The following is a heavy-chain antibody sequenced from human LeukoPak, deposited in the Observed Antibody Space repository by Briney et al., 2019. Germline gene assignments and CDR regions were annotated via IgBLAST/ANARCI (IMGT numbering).Heavy chain of an antibody. J-gene: IGHJ3*01. Sequence: SETLSLTCTVSGGSLSGHNWSWSRQPPGKRLEWIGYVSYTGRTKYNPSLQSRVTISIDTSKSQFSLKLTSVTSADTAVYSCARLLDNDISGDPDTFHVWGQGTTVIVSS. CDR1: GGSLSGHN. CDR2: VSYTGRT. V-gene: IGHV4-59*11. CDR3: ARLLDNDISGDPDTFHV. D-gene: IGHD3-22*01.